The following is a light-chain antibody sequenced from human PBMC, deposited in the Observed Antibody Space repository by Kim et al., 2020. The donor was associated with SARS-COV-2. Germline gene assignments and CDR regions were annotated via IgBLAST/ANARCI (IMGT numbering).Light chain of an antibody. CDR2: AAS. J-gene: IGKJ2*01. V-gene: IGKV3-20*01. CDR3: QQYGSLPSYT. CDR1: QSVTDDY. Sequence: EIVLTQSPGTLSLSPGERATLSCRASQSVTDDYLAWYQQRPGQAPRLLIYAASSRATGIPDRFSGSGSGTDFTLTISRLEPEDFAIYYCQQYGSLPSYTFGQGTKLEIK.